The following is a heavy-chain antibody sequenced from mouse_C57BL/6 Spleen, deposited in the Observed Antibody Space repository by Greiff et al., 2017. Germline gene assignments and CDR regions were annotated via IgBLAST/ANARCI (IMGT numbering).Heavy chain of an antibody. Sequence: VQLQQSGAELVKPGASVKISCKASGYAFSSYWMNWVKQRPGKGLEWIGQIYPGDGDTNYNGKFKGKATLTADKSSSTAYMQLSSLTSEDSAVYFCAREAAQATKAMDYWGQGTSVTVSS. D-gene: IGHD3-2*02. CDR3: AREAAQATKAMDY. J-gene: IGHJ4*01. V-gene: IGHV1-80*01. CDR1: GYAFSSYW. CDR2: IYPGDGDT.